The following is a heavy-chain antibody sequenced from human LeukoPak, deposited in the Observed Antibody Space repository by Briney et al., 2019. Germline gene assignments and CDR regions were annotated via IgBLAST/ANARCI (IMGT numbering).Heavy chain of an antibody. V-gene: IGHV4-34*01. CDR1: GGAFSGYY. CDR3: ARRGYCSSTSCYEYWFDP. J-gene: IGHJ5*02. D-gene: IGHD2-2*01. CDR2: INPSGST. Sequence: KASETLSLTCAVYGGAFSGYYWSWIRQPPGKGLEWIGEINPSGSTNYNPSLNSPVTISVDTSKNQFSLQLSSVTATDTAVYYCARRGYCSSTSCYEYWFDPWGQGTLVTVSS.